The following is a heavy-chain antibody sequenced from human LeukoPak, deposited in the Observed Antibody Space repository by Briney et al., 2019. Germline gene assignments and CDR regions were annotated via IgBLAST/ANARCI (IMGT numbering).Heavy chain of an antibody. Sequence: SETLSLTCTPSGGSISSFYWSWIRQSPGKGLEWIGHIYYSGNTKYNPSLESRVSISAETSKKQFSLKMTPVTVADTAVYYCARGMTMARGNYRGRDDAFDIWGPGTGVTVSS. CDR3: ARGMTMARGNYRGRDDAFDI. CDR2: IYYSGNT. J-gene: IGHJ3*02. D-gene: IGHD3-10*01. V-gene: IGHV4-59*01. CDR1: GGSISSFY.